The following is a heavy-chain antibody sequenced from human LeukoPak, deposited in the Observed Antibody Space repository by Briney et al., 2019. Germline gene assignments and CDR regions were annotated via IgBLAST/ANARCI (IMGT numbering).Heavy chain of an antibody. CDR3: VGSSSWYLGMEVYFDY. CDR2: IYTSGST. J-gene: IGHJ4*02. CDR1: GGPISSYY. Sequence: SETLSLTRTVSGGPISSYYWSWIRQPAGKGLEWIGRIYTSGSTNYNPSLKSRVTMSVDTSKNQFSLKLSSVTAADTAVYYCVGSSSWYLGMEVYFDYWGQGTLVTVSS. D-gene: IGHD6-13*01. V-gene: IGHV4-4*07.